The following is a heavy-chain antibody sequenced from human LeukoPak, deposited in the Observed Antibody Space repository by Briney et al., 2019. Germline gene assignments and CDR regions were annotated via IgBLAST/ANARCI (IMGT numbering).Heavy chain of an antibody. V-gene: IGHV3-48*01. J-gene: IGHJ4*02. D-gene: IGHD1-14*01. CDR3: AAYHVSHSESGY. CDR1: GFIFSDYT. CDR2: ITRSSSPI. Sequence: GGSLRLSCAASGFIFSDYTMNWVRQAPGKGLEWLSYITRSSSPIYYADSVKGRFTTSRDNAKNSLYLQMNSLSAEDTAVYYCAAYHVSHSESGYWGQGTLVTVSS.